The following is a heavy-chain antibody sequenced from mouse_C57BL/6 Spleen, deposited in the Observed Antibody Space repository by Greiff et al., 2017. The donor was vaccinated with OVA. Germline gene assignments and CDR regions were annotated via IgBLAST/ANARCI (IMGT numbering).Heavy chain of an antibody. J-gene: IGHJ1*03. CDR2: INPNNGGT. V-gene: IGHV1-18*01. CDR1: GYTFTDYN. Sequence: EVQLQQSGPELVKPGASVKIPCKASGYTFTDYNMDWVKQSHGKSLEWIGDINPNNGGTIYNQKFKGKATLTVAKSSSTAYMELRSLTSEDTVDYYCARSGGDPGYVDVWGTGTTVTVSS. CDR3: ARSGGDPGYVDV. D-gene: IGHD3-1*01.